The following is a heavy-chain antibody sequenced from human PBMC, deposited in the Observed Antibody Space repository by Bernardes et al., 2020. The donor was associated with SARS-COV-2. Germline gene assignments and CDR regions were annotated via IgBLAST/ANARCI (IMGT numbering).Heavy chain of an antibody. CDR3: AREWGWPNFDY. J-gene: IGHJ4*02. V-gene: IGHV3-7*01. Sequence: GGSLRLSCAAPGFTFRSYWMSWVRQAPGKGLEWVANIKEDGSEKNYVDSVKGRFTISRDNAKNSLYLQMNSLRAEDTAVYYCAREWGWPNFDYWGQGTLVTVSS. D-gene: IGHD6-19*01. CDR2: IKEDGSEK. CDR1: GFTFRSYW.